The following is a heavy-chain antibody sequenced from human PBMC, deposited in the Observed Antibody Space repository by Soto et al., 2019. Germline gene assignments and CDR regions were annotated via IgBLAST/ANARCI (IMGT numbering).Heavy chain of an antibody. CDR3: ARSSGSYSDFDY. CDR1: GYSFTAYC. CDR2: INPNSGGT. D-gene: IGHD6-19*01. J-gene: IGHJ4*01. V-gene: IGHV1-2*02. Sequence: ASVKVSCKASGYSFTAYCVHWVRQAPGQGLEWMGWINPNSGGTNYAQRFQGRVAMTTDTSTNTAYMELNSLKSDDTALYFCARSSGSYSDFDYWGQGTQVTVSS.